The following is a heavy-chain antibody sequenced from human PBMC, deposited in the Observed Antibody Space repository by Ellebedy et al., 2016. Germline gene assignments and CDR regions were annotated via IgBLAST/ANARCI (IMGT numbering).Heavy chain of an antibody. CDR1: GYTFTGYY. D-gene: IGHD2-2*01. Sequence: ASVKVSXXASGYTFTGYYMHWVRQAPGQGLEWMGWMNPNSGNTGYAQKFQGRVTMTRNTSISTAYMELSSLRSEDTAVYYCARGLLSCSSTSCPQYYFDYWGQGTLVTVSS. CDR2: MNPNSGNT. CDR3: ARGLLSCSSTSCPQYYFDY. V-gene: IGHV1-8*02. J-gene: IGHJ4*02.